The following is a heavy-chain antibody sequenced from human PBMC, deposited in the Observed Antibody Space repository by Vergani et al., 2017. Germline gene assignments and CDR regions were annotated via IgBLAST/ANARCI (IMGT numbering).Heavy chain of an antibody. J-gene: IGHJ4*02. D-gene: IGHD1-1*01. CDR3: ARHTTYTDS. CDR2: IYPADSDT. CDR1: EYSFGNYW. Sequence: EVALVQSGPEMRKPGESLKISCKGSEYSFGNYWIGWVRQIPGKGLEWMGIIYPADSDTRYSPSFQGQVTISADKSISTAFLQWDSLKASDTALYHCARHTTYTDSWGQGTLVTVSS. V-gene: IGHV5-51*01.